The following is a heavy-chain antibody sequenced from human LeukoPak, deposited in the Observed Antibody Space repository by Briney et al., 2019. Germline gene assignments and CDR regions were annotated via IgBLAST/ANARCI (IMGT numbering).Heavy chain of an antibody. CDR3: ARDRGHYYDSSGYSSSDY. CDR2: INTDGRST. CDR1: GFTFSNYW. D-gene: IGHD3-22*01. Sequence: GGSLRLSCAASGFTFSNYWMHWVRQAPGKGLVWVSRINTDGRSTSYADSVKDRFTISSDNSKNTLYLQMNSLRAEDTAVYYCARDRGHYYDSSGYSSSDYWGQGTLVTVSS. V-gene: IGHV3-74*01. J-gene: IGHJ4*02.